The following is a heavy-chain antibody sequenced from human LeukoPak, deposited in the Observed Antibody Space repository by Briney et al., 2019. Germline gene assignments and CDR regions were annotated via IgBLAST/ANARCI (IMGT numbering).Heavy chain of an antibody. CDR3: AGYCSSTSCYSDFDY. Sequence: PGGPLRLSCAASGFTFNSNVMHWVRQAPGKGLEWVAVISYDGSNKYYADSVKGRFTISRDNSKNTLYLQMNSLRAEDTAVYYCAGYCSSTSCYSDFDYWGQGTLVTVSS. CDR1: GFTFNSNV. V-gene: IGHV3-30*03. D-gene: IGHD2-2*01. CDR2: ISYDGSNK. J-gene: IGHJ4*02.